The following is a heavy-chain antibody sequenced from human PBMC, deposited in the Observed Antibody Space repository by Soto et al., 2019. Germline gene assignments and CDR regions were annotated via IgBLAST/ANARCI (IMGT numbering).Heavy chain of an antibody. CDR3: ARSLVVVTALDY. D-gene: IGHD2-21*02. V-gene: IGHV1-3*05. J-gene: IGHJ4*02. Sequence: QVQLVQSGAEEKKPGASVKVSCKASGYTFTSYAMHWVRQAPGQRLEWMGWINAGNGNTKYSQKFQGRVTITRDTSVSTAYMELSSLRSEDTAVYYCARSLVVVTALDYWGQGTLVTVSS. CDR2: INAGNGNT. CDR1: GYTFTSYA.